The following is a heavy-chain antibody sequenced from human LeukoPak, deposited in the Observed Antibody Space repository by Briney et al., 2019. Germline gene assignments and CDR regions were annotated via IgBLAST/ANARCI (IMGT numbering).Heavy chain of an antibody. CDR3: ARVARNSRSIAVAGTFGVGFDP. CDR2: INPNSGGT. CDR1: GYTFTGYY. D-gene: IGHD6-19*01. Sequence: ASGKVSCKASGYTFTGYYMHWVRQAPGQGHEWMGWINPNSGGTNYAQEVQGRVSITRDTAISTAYMERSRLRSDDTAVYYCARVARNSRSIAVAGTFGVGFDPWGQGTLVTVSS. J-gene: IGHJ5*02. V-gene: IGHV1-2*02.